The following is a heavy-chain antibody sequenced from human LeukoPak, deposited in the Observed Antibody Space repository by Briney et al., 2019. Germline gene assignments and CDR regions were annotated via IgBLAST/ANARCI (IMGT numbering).Heavy chain of an antibody. J-gene: IGHJ6*02. CDR1: GFTFSNYG. D-gene: IGHD6-19*01. CDR3: AKDPIAVAGNNYYRMDV. CDR2: ISSDGSNK. Sequence: GGSLRLSCAASGFTFSNYGMYWVRQAPGKGLEWVAVISSDGSNKYYADSVKGRFTISRDNSKDTLYLQMDSLRAEDTAVYYCAKDPIAVAGNNYYRMDVWGQGTTVTISS. V-gene: IGHV3-30*18.